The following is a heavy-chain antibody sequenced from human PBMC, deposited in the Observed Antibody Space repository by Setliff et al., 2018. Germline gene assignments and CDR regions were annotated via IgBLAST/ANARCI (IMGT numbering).Heavy chain of an antibody. CDR3: ARTGTYRYFDY. CDR2: IYYRGDT. Sequence: ASETLSLTCTVSGGSISSGAYYWAWIRQPPGKGLEWIGRIYYRGDTYYNASLKSRLTLSVDTSKNQVSLNLRSVTAADTAVYYCARTGTYRYFDYWGQGTQVTVSS. J-gene: IGHJ4*02. CDR1: GGSISSGAYY. D-gene: IGHD1-1*01. V-gene: IGHV4-39*01.